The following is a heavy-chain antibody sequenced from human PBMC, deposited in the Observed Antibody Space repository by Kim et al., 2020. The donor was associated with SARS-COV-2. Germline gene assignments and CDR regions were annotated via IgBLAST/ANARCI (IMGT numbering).Heavy chain of an antibody. Sequence: GGSLRLSCAASGFTFSDHYMDWVRQAPGKGLEWVGRTRNKAKSYTTEYAASVKGRFSLSRDDSKNSLYLQMNSLETEDTAVYYCARVERTPTGTTHFDY. J-gene: IGHJ4*01. D-gene: IGHD1-1*01. CDR1: GFTFSDHY. V-gene: IGHV3-72*01. CDR2: TRNKAKSYTT. CDR3: ARVERTPTGTTHFDY.